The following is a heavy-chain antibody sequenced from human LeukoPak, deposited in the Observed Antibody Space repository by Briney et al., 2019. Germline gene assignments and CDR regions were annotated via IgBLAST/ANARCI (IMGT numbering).Heavy chain of an antibody. CDR1: GVIFSGYS. Sequence: GGSLRLSCAASGVIFSGYSMNWVRHAPGKGLEWVSSITSTSTYIHYADSLKGRFTISRDNARNSLYLQINSLRVEDTAVYYCARVQRGEMATFDYWGQGTLVTDSS. D-gene: IGHD5-24*01. CDR2: ITSTSTYI. V-gene: IGHV3-21*01. J-gene: IGHJ4*02. CDR3: ARVQRGEMATFDY.